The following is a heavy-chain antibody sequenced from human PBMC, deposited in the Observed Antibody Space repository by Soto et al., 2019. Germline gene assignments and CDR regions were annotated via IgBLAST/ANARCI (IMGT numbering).Heavy chain of an antibody. D-gene: IGHD6-13*01. CDR2: IYYSGNT. Sequence: QVQLQESGPGLVKPSETLSLTCTVSGGSVSSGSYYWSWIRPPPGQGLEWIGSIYYSGNTNYNPSRKSRVTISVDTSKNQFSLKLSSVTAADTAVYYCARGSSSWPYNMDVWGQGTTVTVSS. V-gene: IGHV4-61*01. J-gene: IGHJ6*02. CDR3: ARGSSSWPYNMDV. CDR1: GGSVSSGSYY.